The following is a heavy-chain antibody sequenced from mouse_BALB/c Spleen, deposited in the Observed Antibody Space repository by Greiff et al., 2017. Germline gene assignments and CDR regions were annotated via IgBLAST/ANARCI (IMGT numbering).Heavy chain of an antibody. CDR3: ARRGDYRYDDY. Sequence: QVQLQQSGAELAKPGASVKMSCKASGYTFTSYWMHWVKQRPGQGLEWIGYINPSTGYTEYNQKFKDKATLTADKSSSTAYMQLSSLTSEDSAVYYCARRGDYRYDDYWGQGTTLTVSS. J-gene: IGHJ2*01. V-gene: IGHV1-7*01. CDR2: INPSTGYT. D-gene: IGHD2-14*01. CDR1: GYTFTSYW.